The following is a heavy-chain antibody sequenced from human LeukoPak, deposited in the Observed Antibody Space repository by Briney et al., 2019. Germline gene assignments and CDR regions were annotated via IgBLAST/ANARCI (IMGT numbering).Heavy chain of an antibody. CDR2: INSDGSST. J-gene: IGHJ4*02. Sequence: PGGSLRLSCAASGFTFSSYWMHWVRQAPGKGLVWVSRINSDGSSTSYADSVKGRFTISRDNAKNTLYLQMNSLRAEDTAVYYCARAQESGYYDYWGQGTLVTVSS. CDR1: GFTFSSYW. V-gene: IGHV3-74*01. D-gene: IGHD3-22*01. CDR3: ARAQESGYYDY.